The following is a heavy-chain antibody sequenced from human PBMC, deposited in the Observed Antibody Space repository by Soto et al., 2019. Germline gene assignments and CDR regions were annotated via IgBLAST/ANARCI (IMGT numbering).Heavy chain of an antibody. D-gene: IGHD2-2*01. J-gene: IGHJ4*02. V-gene: IGHV4-30-2*01. CDR1: GGSISSGGYS. Sequence: SEMLSLTCAVSGGSISSGGYSWSWIRQPPGKGLEWVGYIYHSGSTYYNPSLKSRVTISIDRSKNQFSLKLSSVTAADTAVYYCTRSSSTVTTLDYWGQGTLVTVSS. CDR2: IYHSGST. CDR3: TRSSSTVTTLDY.